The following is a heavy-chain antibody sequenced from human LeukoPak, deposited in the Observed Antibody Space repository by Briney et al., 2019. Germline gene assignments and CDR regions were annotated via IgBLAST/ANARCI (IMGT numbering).Heavy chain of an antibody. J-gene: IGHJ4*02. CDR3: AGEMVATSTIGDY. Sequence: PSETLSLTCSVSGDPISSSGYYWGWIRQPPGKGLEWIGEINHSGSTNYNPSLKSRVTISVDTSKNQFSLKLSSVTAADTAVYYCAGEMVATSTIGDYWGQGTLVTVSS. V-gene: IGHV4-39*07. CDR2: INHSGST. CDR1: GDPISSSGYY. D-gene: IGHD5-12*01.